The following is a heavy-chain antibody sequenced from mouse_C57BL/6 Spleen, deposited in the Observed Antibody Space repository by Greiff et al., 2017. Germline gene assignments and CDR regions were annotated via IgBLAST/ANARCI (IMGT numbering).Heavy chain of an antibody. V-gene: IGHV1-64*01. CDR1: GYTFTSYW. CDR3: AREDDYLFDY. J-gene: IGHJ2*01. CDR2: IHPKSGST. Sequence: VQLQQPGAELVKPGASVKLSCKASGYTFTSYWMHWVKQRPGQGLEWIGMIHPKSGSTNYNEKFTSQATLTVDKCSNTAYMQLSRLTSEDSAVYYGAREDDYLFDYWGQGTTLTVSS. D-gene: IGHD2-4*01.